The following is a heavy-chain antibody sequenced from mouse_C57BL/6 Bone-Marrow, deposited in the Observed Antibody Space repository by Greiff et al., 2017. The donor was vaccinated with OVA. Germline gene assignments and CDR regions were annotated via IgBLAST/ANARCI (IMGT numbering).Heavy chain of an antibody. V-gene: IGHV1-50*01. Sequence: QVQLKQPGAELVKPGASVKLSCKASGYTFTSYWMQWVKQRPGQGLEWIGEIDPSDSYTNYNQKFKGTATLTVDTSSSTAYMQLSSLTSEDSAVYYCAKGGFLGYYFDYWGQGTTLTVSS. D-gene: IGHD4-1*01. J-gene: IGHJ2*01. CDR1: GYTFTSYW. CDR3: AKGGFLGYYFDY. CDR2: IDPSDSYT.